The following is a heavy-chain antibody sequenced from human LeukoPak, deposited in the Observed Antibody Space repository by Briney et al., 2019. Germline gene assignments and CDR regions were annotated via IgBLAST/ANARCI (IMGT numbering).Heavy chain of an antibody. CDR2: IYYLGST. CDR3: ARTGETFFDY. CDR1: GSSMSHYY. J-gene: IGHJ4*02. V-gene: IGHV4-59*12. Sequence: SETLSLTCTVSGSSMSHYYWSWIRQPPGKGLEWIGYIYYLGSTNYKPSLKSRVTISIDTSKSQFSLRLNSVTAADTAVYYCARTGETFFDYWGQGTLVTVSS. D-gene: IGHD1-1*01.